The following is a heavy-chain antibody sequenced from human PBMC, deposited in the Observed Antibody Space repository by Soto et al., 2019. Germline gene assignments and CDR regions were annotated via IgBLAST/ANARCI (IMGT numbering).Heavy chain of an antibody. CDR3: AKRRGAGGHFDY. CDR1: GFTFSSYA. D-gene: IGHD2-15*01. J-gene: IGHJ4*02. CDR2: VSIGGST. Sequence: DVQLLESGGGLVQPEGSLRLSCAASGFTFSSYAMGWVRQGPGKGLEWVAVVSIGGSTNYADSVRGRFTISIDNSKNTLSLQMNSLTAEDTAVYFCAKRRGAGGHFDYWGQGALVTVSS. V-gene: IGHV3-23*01.